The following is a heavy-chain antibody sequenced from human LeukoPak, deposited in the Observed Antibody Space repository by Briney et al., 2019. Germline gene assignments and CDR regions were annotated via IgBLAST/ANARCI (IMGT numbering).Heavy chain of an antibody. V-gene: IGHV1-46*01. Sequence: ASVKVSCKASGYTFTSHFMQWVRQAPGQGLEWMGIINPESGNTAYAQKFQGRITMTGDTSTSTVYMELSSLRSEDTAMYYCAKDGNWNNVPGDYYYMDVWGKGTTVAVSS. CDR1: GYTFTSHF. CDR3: AKDGNWNNVPGDYYYMDV. J-gene: IGHJ6*03. D-gene: IGHD1/OR15-1a*01. CDR2: INPESGNT.